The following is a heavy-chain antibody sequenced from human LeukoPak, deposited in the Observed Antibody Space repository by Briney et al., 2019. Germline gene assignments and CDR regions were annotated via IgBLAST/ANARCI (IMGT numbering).Heavy chain of an antibody. CDR2: IYSGGST. CDR3: ARGEQWLPNWFDP. J-gene: IGHJ5*02. CDR1: GFTVSSNY. Sequence: PGGSLRLSCAASGFTVSSNYMSWVRQAPGKGLEWVSVIYSGGSTYYADSVKGRFTISRDNSKNTLYLQMNSLRVEDTAVYYCARGEQWLPNWFDPWGQGTLVTVSS. V-gene: IGHV3-66*01. D-gene: IGHD6-19*01.